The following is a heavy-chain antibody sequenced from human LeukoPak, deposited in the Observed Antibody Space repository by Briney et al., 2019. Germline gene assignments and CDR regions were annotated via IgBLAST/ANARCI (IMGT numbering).Heavy chain of an antibody. CDR2: ISGSGGST. D-gene: IGHD5-24*01. Sequence: PGGSLRLSCAASGFTFSSYAMSWVRQAPGQGLEWVSAISGSGGSTYYADSVKGRVTISRDNSKNTLYLQMNSLRAEDTAVYYCAKDSMATRASDYWGQGTLVTVSS. CDR1: GFTFSSYA. CDR3: AKDSMATRASDY. V-gene: IGHV3-23*01. J-gene: IGHJ4*02.